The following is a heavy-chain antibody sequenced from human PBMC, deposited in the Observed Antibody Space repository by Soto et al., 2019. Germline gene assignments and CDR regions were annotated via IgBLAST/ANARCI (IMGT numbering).Heavy chain of an antibody. CDR2: IWYDGSNK. D-gene: IGHD2-2*01. V-gene: IGHV3-33*01. Sequence: PGGSLRLSCAASGFTFSSYGMHWVRQAPGKGLEWVAVIWYDGSNKYYADSVKGRFTISRDNSKNTLYLQMNSLRAEDTAVYYCARDLPGSTSYMDVWGKGTTVTVSS. CDR3: ARDLPGSTSYMDV. J-gene: IGHJ6*03. CDR1: GFTFSSYG.